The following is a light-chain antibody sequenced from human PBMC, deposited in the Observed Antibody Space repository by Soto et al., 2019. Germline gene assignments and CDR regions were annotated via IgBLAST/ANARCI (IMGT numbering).Light chain of an antibody. CDR3: SSYTSSSNLV. CDR2: DVS. CDR1: SSDVGGYNY. V-gene: IGLV2-14*01. Sequence: QSALTQPASVSGSPGQSITISCTGTSSDVGGYNYVSWYQQHPGKAPKLMIYDVSHRPSGVSNRFSGSKSGNTASLTISGLQAEDEADYYCSSYTSSSNLVFGGGTKLTVL. J-gene: IGLJ2*01.